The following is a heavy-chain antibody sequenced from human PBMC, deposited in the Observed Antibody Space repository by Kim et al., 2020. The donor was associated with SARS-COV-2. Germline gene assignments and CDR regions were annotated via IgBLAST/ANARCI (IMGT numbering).Heavy chain of an antibody. CDR2: VYYTGTT. J-gene: IGHJ4*02. CDR3: MRHDRTSCYACYDS. CDR1: GGAINTESHF. D-gene: IGHD2-2*01. Sequence: SETLSLTCTVSGGAINTESHFWGWVRQPPGKGLEWIGTVYYTGTTNYSPSLKTRVTMSVDTSRSQFSLNLNSATAADTAVYYCMRHDRTSCYACYDSWGQGTLVTVSS. V-gene: IGHV4-39*01.